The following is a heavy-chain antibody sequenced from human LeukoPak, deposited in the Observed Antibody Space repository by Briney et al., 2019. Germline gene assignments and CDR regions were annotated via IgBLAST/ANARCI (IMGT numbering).Heavy chain of an antibody. J-gene: IGHJ3*02. CDR2: IYTSGST. V-gene: IGHV4-61*02. CDR3: AREQQQLVLSDAFDI. Sequence: SETLSLTCTVSGGSISSGSYYWSWIRQPAGKGLEWIGRIYTSGSTNYNPSLKSRVTISVDRSKNQFSLKLSSVTAADTAVYYCAREQQQLVLSDAFDIWGQGTMVTVSS. D-gene: IGHD6-13*01. CDR1: GGSISSGSYY.